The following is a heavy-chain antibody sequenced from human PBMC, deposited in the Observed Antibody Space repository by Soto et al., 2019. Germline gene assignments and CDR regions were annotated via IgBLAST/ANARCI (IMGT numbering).Heavy chain of an antibody. V-gene: IGHV3-53*04. Sequence: GGSLRVSCAASGVTGSGNYVSWVRQAPGKGLEWVSVIFTGGSTYYADSVKGRFTISRHSSKNTVYLQMNSLRAEDTAVYYCARDRYSSGWLDAFDIWGQGTMVTVSS. CDR2: IFTGGST. CDR1: GVTGSGNY. J-gene: IGHJ3*02. D-gene: IGHD6-19*01. CDR3: ARDRYSSGWLDAFDI.